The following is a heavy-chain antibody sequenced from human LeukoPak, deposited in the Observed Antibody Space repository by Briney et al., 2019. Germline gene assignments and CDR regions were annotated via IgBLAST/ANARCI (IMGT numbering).Heavy chain of an antibody. V-gene: IGHV6-1*01. CDR1: GDSVSSTSAT. CDR2: TYYRSKWYN. Sequence: SQTLSLTCAISGDSVSSTSATWNWIRQSPSRDLEWLGRTYYRSKWYNDYAVSVKGRITINPDTSKNQFSLQLNSVTPEDTAVYYCARRYCSGGSCPFDYWGQGTLVTVSS. CDR3: ARRYCSGGSCPFDY. J-gene: IGHJ4*02. D-gene: IGHD2-15*01.